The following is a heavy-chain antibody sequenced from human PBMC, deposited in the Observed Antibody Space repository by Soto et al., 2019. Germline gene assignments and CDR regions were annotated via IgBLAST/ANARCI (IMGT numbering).Heavy chain of an antibody. J-gene: IGHJ5*02. CDR3: ARRTETPNRFDP. D-gene: IGHD1-7*01. V-gene: IGHV4-61*01. CDR1: GASLSSGIYY. CDR2: IYYTGST. Sequence: SETLSLTCTVSGASLSSGIYYWSWIRQPPGKGLEWIGYIYYTGSTNYNPSLKSRVTMSVDTSKNQFSLKLSSVTAADTAVYYCARRTETPNRFDPWGQGALVTAPQ.